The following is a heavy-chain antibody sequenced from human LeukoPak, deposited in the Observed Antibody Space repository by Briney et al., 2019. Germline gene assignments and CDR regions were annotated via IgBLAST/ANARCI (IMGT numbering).Heavy chain of an antibody. J-gene: IGHJ4*02. D-gene: IGHD4-23*01. CDR2: IYPSGAT. CDR1: GYPITSDYY. V-gene: IGHV4-38-2*02. Sequence: SETLSLTCTVSGYPITSDYYWGWVRQTPGKGLEWIASIYPSGATHYSPSLESRVTISIDTPKKRFSLKLTSVTAADTAVYYCARDNGGPFDSWGQGTLVTVAS. CDR3: ARDNGGPFDS.